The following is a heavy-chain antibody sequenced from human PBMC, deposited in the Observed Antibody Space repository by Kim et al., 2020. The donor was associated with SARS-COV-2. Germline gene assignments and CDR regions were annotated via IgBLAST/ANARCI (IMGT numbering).Heavy chain of an antibody. D-gene: IGHD4-17*01. V-gene: IGHV3-30-3*01. CDR1: GFTFSSYA. CDR3: ARDRANYGALDY. CDR2: ISYDGSNK. Sequence: GGSLRLSCAASGFTFSSYALHWVRQAPGKGLEWVAVISYDGSNKYYADSVKGRFTISRDNSKNTLYLQMNSLRAEDTAVYYCARDRANYGALDYFGQETLVTVSS. J-gene: IGHJ4*02.